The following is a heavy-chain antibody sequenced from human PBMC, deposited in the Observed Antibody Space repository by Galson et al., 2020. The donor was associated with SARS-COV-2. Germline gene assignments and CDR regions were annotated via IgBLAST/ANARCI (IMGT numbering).Heavy chain of an antibody. V-gene: IGHV3-20*04. CDR2: INKNGGST. CDR1: GVTFDDYG. D-gene: IGHD2-2*01. CDR3: ARGYRAGPFDI. J-gene: IGHJ3*02. Sequence: GGSLRLSCAASGVTFDDYGMSWVRQVPGKGLEWVCGINKNGGSTNYADSVRGRFTISSDNAKNSLYLQMNSLRAEDTALYFCARGYRAGPFDIWAQGTMVTVSS.